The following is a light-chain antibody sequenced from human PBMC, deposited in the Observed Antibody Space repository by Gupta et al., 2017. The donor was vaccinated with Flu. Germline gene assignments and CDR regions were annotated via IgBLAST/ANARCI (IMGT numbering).Light chain of an antibody. CDR3: QQLNNYPLT. V-gene: IGKV1-9*01. Sequence: DTQLTQSPSFVSASVGDRVTITCLASQGISNYLVWFQQKPGKAPKVLISATSTLQRGVPSRFSGSGSGTEFTLTISSLQPEDFATYYCQQLNNYPLTFGGGTKVEIK. CDR1: QGISNY. J-gene: IGKJ4*01. CDR2: ATS.